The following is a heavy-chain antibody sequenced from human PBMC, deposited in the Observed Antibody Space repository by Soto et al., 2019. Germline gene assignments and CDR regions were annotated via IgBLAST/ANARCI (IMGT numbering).Heavy chain of an antibody. J-gene: IGHJ3*02. Sequence: QVQLVESGGGVVQPGRSLRLSCAASGFTFSSQTMHWVRQAPGKGLEWVALIWYDGSTKYYADSVKGRFTISRDNSERPCNLKRNGRRAEDTAVYYWAREPYEGSGTNAFDIWGHGKMVTVSS. V-gene: IGHV3-33*01. D-gene: IGHD3-22*01. CDR3: AREPYEGSGTNAFDI. CDR2: IWYDGSTK. CDR1: GFTFSSQT.